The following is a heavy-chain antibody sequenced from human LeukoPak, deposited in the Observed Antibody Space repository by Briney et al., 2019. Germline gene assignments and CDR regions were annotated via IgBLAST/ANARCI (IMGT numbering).Heavy chain of an antibody. CDR2: INPNSGGT. CDR1: GYTFTGYY. J-gene: IGHJ4*02. V-gene: IGHV1-2*02. CDR3: ARERTLTSCYDY. Sequence: ASVKVSCTASGYTFTGYYMHWVRQAPGQGLEWMGWINPNSGGTNYAQKFQGRVTMTRDTSISTAYMELSRLRSDDTAVYYCARERTLTSCYDYWGQGTLVTVSS. D-gene: IGHD2-15*01.